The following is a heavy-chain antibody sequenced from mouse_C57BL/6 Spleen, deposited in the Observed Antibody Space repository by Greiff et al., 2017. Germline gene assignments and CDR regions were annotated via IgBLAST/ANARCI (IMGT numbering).Heavy chain of an antibody. Sequence: VQLQESGPGLVKPSQSLFLTCSITGFPITSGYYWIWIRQSPGKPLEWMGYITHSGETFYNPSLQSPISITRETSKNQFFHQLNSVTTEDTAMYYCAGDSDGYWYFDVWGTGTTVTVSS. D-gene: IGHD2-3*01. CDR3: AGDSDGYWYFDV. V-gene: IGHV12-3*01. J-gene: IGHJ1*03. CDR1: GFPITSGYY. CDR2: ITHSGET.